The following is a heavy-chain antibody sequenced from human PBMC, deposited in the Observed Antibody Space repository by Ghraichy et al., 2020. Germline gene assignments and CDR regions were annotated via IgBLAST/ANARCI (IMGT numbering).Heavy chain of an antibody. CDR3: TRAGSSSWYWRYYYGMDV. Sequence: GGSLRLSCAASGFTFSGSAMHWVRQASGKGLEWVGRIRSKANSYATAYAASGKGRFTISRDDSKNTAYLQMNSLKTEDTAVYYCTRAGSSSWYWRYYYGMDVWGQGTTVTVSS. CDR1: GFTFSGSA. J-gene: IGHJ6*02. D-gene: IGHD6-13*01. V-gene: IGHV3-73*01. CDR2: IRSKANSYAT.